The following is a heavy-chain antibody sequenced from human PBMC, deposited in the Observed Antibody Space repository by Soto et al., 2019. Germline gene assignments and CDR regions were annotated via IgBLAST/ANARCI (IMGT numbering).Heavy chain of an antibody. CDR2: TYYRSKWYN. CDR1: GDSVSSNSAA. V-gene: IGHV6-1*01. Sequence: PSQTLSLTCAISGDSVSSNSAAWNWIRQSPSRGLEWLGRTYYRSKWYNDYAVSVKSRITINPDTSKNQFSLQLNSVTPEDTAVYYCASGYTSVIVGKDTAMALYYYGMDVWGQGTTVTVSS. J-gene: IGHJ6*02. CDR3: ASGYTSVIVGKDTAMALYYYGMDV. D-gene: IGHD5-18*01.